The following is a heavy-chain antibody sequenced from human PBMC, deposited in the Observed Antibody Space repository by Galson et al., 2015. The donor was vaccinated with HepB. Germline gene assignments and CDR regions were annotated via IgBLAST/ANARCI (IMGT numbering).Heavy chain of an antibody. J-gene: IGHJ6*02. Sequence: SVKVSCKASGYSFSNYGLSWIRQAPGPGLEWMGWFSGYDRNANYAQRFQGRVTMTTDASTGTAYLELRNLRSDDTAVYYCARDSRLELRLNNYFSYGMDVWGQGSAVIVSS. D-gene: IGHD1-1*01. CDR2: FSGYDRNA. CDR3: ARDSRLELRLNNYFSYGMDV. CDR1: GYSFSNYG. V-gene: IGHV1-18*01.